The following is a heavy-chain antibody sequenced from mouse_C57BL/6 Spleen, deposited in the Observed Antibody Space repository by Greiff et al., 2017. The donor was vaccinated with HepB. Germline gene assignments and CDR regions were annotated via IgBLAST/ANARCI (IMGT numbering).Heavy chain of an antibody. D-gene: IGHD2-4*01. CDR2: IYPGDGDT. CDR3: AREGVDDYDGPWFAY. CDR1: GYAFSSYW. J-gene: IGHJ3*01. V-gene: IGHV1-80*01. Sequence: QVQLQQSGAELVKPGASVKISCKASGYAFSSYWMNWVKQRPGKGLEWIGQIYPGDGDTNYNGKFKGKATLTADKSSSTAYMQLSSLTSEDSAVYFCAREGVDDYDGPWFAYWGQGTLVTVSA.